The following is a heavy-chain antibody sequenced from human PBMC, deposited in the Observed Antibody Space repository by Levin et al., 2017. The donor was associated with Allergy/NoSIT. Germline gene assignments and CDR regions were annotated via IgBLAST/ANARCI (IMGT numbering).Heavy chain of an antibody. CDR2: IYWNGGST. CDR3: ARAYDYGDLSNWFDP. J-gene: IGHJ5*02. V-gene: IGHV3-20*01. CDR1: GFTFDDYG. Sequence: SGGSLRLSCAASGFTFDDYGMSWVRQAPGKGLEWVSGIYWNGGSTGYADSVKGRFTISRDNAKNSLYLQMNSLRAEDTALYHCARAYDYGDLSNWFDPWGQGTLVTVSS. D-gene: IGHD4-17*01.